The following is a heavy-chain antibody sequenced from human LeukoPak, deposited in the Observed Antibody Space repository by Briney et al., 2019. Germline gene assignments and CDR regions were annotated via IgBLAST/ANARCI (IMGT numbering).Heavy chain of an antibody. V-gene: IGHV1-2*02. Sequence: ASVKVSCKASGYTFTGYYMHWVRQAPGQGLEWMGWINPNSGGTNYAQKFQGRVTMTRGTSISTAYMELSTLRSDDTAVYYCARGRTQSKKFKDMVVVPAAMPSNRFDPWGQGTLVTVSS. CDR3: ARGRTQSKKFKDMVVVPAAMPSNRFDP. CDR1: GYTFTGYY. D-gene: IGHD2-2*01. J-gene: IGHJ5*01. CDR2: INPNSGGT.